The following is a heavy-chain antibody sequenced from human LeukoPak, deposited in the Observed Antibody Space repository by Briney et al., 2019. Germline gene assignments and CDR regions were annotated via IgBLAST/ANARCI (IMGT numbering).Heavy chain of an antibody. CDR1: GGSISSSSYY. CDR2: IYYSGST. V-gene: IGHV4-39*02. CDR3: ARDFLDWGDYYYMDV. Sequence: PSETLSLTCTVSGGSISSSSYYWGWIRQPPGKGLEGFGSIYYSGSTYYNPSLKSRVTISVDTSKNQFSLKLNSVTAADTAVYYCARDFLDWGDYYYMDVWGKGTTVTVFS. D-gene: IGHD7-27*01. J-gene: IGHJ6*03.